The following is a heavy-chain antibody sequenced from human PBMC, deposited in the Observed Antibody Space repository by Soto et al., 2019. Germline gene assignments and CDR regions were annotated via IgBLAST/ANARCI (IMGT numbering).Heavy chain of an antibody. CDR3: ARPMNYNDYLDS. V-gene: IGHV1-3*01. CDR2: IHGNDGTT. Sequence: XXVXVSCKTSGYIFTSYSMHWVRQAPGQRPEWMGWIHGNDGTTKYSQTFQGRVTLTRDTSASTDYMELGSLRPEDTAVYYCARPMNYNDYLDSWGQGTLVTSPQ. CDR1: GYIFTSYS. J-gene: IGHJ4*02. D-gene: IGHD3-10*01.